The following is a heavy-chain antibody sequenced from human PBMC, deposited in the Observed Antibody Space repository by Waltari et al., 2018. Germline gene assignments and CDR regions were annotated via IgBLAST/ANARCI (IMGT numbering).Heavy chain of an antibody. CDR1: GSTFTSYD. D-gene: IGHD2-2*01. Sequence: QVQLVQSGAEVKKPGASVKVSCKASGSTFTSYDIHWVRQATGQGLEWMGWMNQKRGNTGDAQNIQGRGTKTRNTSIGTAYMELSNLRSEDTAVYYCAFSAHGSSNSCPNDYYFYMDVWGKGTTVTVSS. CDR3: AFSAHGSSNSCPNDYYFYMDV. V-gene: IGHV1-8*01. J-gene: IGHJ6*03. CDR2: MNQKRGNT.